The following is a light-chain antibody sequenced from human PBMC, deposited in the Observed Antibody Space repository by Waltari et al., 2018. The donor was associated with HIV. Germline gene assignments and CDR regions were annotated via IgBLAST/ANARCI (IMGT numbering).Light chain of an antibody. CDR1: QSLLHSYGYNY. CDR2: LGS. V-gene: IGKV2-28*01. Sequence: DLELTQSPFSLTVSPGKPASISCRSGQSLLHSYGYNYLDWYVQKPGQSPRLLFYLGSNRASGVPDRFSASGSGTHFTLDISRVEAEDVGVYYCMQALQTWTFGQGTKVEIK. CDR3: MQALQTWT. J-gene: IGKJ1*01.